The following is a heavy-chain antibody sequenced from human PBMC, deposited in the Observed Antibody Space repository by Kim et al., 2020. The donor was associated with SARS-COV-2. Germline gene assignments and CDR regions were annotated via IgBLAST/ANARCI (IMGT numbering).Heavy chain of an antibody. D-gene: IGHD2-2*01. Sequence: ASVKVSCKASGYTFTGFYIHWVRQAPGQGLEWMGRINPNSGGTDYAQKFQGRVTMTRDTSISTAYMEVSRLRSDDTAVYYCARGDCNSPICYTLDYWGQGTLVTVSS. CDR3: ARGDCNSPICYTLDY. J-gene: IGHJ4*02. CDR1: GYTFTGFY. CDR2: INPNSGGT. V-gene: IGHV1-2*06.